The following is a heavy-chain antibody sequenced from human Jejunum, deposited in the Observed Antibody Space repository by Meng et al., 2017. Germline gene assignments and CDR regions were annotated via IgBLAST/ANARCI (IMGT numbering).Heavy chain of an antibody. CDR3: VPRLTANWGSGLDY. Sequence: EVQLVEAGGGLVQPGGSLRLSCAASGFTFTNYAMSWVRQTPGKGLEWVSVIEASGGSTYYADSVKGRFTISRDNSKNTVYLQMNSLRPEDTAIYYCVPRLTANWGSGLDYWGQGTLVTVSS. V-gene: IGHV3-23*04. J-gene: IGHJ4*01. D-gene: IGHD7-27*01. CDR1: GFTFTNYA. CDR2: IEASGGST.